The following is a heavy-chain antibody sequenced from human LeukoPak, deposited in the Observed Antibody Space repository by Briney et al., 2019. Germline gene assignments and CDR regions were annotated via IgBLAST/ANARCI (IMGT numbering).Heavy chain of an antibody. D-gene: IGHD3-3*01. CDR1: GGSISSGDYY. CDR3: ARGVYTIFGVVTHFDY. CDR2: IYYSGST. J-gene: IGHJ4*02. V-gene: IGHV4-30-4*08. Sequence: SQTLSLTCTVSGGSISSGDYYWSWIRQPPGKGLEWIGYIYYSGSTYYNPSLKSRVTISVDTSKNQFSLKLSSVTAADTAVYYCARGVYTIFGVVTHFDYWGQGTLVTVSS.